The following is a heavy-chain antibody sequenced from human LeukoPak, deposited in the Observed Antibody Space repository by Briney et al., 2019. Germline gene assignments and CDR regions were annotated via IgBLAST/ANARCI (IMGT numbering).Heavy chain of an antibody. CDR3: ARRYCSSTSCLFDH. Sequence: GGSLRLSCAASGFTFSSHWMHWVRQGPGKGLEWVSSISTSGTSIYYADSVKGRFTVSRDNARNSLYLQMNSLRAEDTAVYYCARRYCSSTSCLFDHWGQGTLVTVSS. CDR1: GFTFSSHW. CDR2: ISTSGTSI. D-gene: IGHD2-2*01. V-gene: IGHV3-21*01. J-gene: IGHJ4*02.